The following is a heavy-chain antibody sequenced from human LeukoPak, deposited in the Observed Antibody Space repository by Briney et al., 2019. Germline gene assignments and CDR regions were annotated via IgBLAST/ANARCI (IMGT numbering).Heavy chain of an antibody. Sequence: PGGSLRLSCAASGFTFSSYGMHWVRQAPGKGLEWVAVISYDGSNKYYADSVKGRFTISRDDSKNTLYLQMNSLRAEDTAVYYCARDKDARVSSSCQFDYWGQGTLVTVSS. D-gene: IGHD6-13*01. CDR3: ARDKDARVSSSCQFDY. CDR2: ISYDGSNK. J-gene: IGHJ4*02. CDR1: GFTFSSYG. V-gene: IGHV3-30*19.